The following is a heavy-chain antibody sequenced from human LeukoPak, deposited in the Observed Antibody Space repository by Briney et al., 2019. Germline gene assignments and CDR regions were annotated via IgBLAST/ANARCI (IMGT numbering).Heavy chain of an antibody. CDR3: AREPERSSGLYSDAFDI. CDR1: GFTFSSYS. V-gene: IGHV3-21*06. Sequence: GGSLRLSCAASGFTFSSYSMNWVRQAPGKGLEWVSSISSSSRYIYYADSVKGRFTISRDNAKNSLYLQMNSLRAEDTAVYYCAREPERSSGLYSDAFDIWGQGTMVTVSS. J-gene: IGHJ3*02. D-gene: IGHD6-19*01. CDR2: ISSSSRYI.